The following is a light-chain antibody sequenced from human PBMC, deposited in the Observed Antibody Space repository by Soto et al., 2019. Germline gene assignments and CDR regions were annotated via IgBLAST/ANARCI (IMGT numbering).Light chain of an antibody. Sequence: AIQMTQSPSSLSTSVGDRVTITCRASQDIRNDLGWYQEKPGQAPKLLIYAASNLQSGDPSRFSGSGSGTDFTITISSLQPEDFATYYCLQDYNYPGTFGQGTKVEI. CDR2: AAS. CDR1: QDIRND. CDR3: LQDYNYPGT. V-gene: IGKV1-6*01. J-gene: IGKJ1*01.